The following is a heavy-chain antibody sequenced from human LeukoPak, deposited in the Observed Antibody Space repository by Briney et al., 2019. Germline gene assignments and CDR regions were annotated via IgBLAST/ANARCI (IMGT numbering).Heavy chain of an antibody. J-gene: IGHJ4*02. V-gene: IGHV3-43D*03. CDR3: ARAQGDSLDY. CDR1: GFTFDDYA. Sequence: GGSLRLSCAASGFTFDDYAMHWVRQAPGKGLEWVSLISWDGGSTHYADSVKGRFTISRDNSKNSLYLQMNSLRAEDTAVYYCARAQGDSLDYWGQGTLVTVSS. D-gene: IGHD3-22*01. CDR2: ISWDGGST.